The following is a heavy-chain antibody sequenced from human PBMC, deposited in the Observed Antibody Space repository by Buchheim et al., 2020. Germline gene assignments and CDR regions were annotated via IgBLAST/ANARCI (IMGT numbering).Heavy chain of an antibody. J-gene: IGHJ4*02. V-gene: IGHV3-7*01. CDR1: GFTFSSYW. CDR3: ARGQFSSGSYYFDY. CDR2: IREDGSKE. Sequence: EVQLVESGGGVVRPGGSLRLSCAASGFTFSSYWMSWVRQAPGKGLEWVANIREDGSKEYYGDSVKGRFTICRDNAKKSLCLQMNSLRVEDTAVYYCARGQFSSGSYYFDYWGQGTL. D-gene: IGHD6-19*01.